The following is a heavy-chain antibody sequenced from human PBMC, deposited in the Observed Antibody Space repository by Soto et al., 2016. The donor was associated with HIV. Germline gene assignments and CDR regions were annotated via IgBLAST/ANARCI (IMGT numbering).Heavy chain of an antibody. V-gene: IGHV4-59*01. CDR2: ISYSGSA. J-gene: IGHJ4*02. CDR3: ARFRSRYSYGYFDV. D-gene: IGHD5-18*01. CDR1: GGSLSPDY. Sequence: QVQLQESGPGLVKPSETLSLTCIVSGGSLSPDYWSWIRQPPGGGLEWVGHISYSGSATYTPPLRGRLTISVDTSKSQFSLKLSSVTAADTAVYYCARFRSRYSYGYFDVWGQGTLVAVSS.